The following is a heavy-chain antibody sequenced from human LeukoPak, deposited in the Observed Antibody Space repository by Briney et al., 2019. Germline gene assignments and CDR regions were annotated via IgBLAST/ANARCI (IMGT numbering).Heavy chain of an antibody. Sequence: SETLPLTCTVSGYSISSAYYWGWIRQPPGKGLEWIGSTYHSGGTYYNPSLKSRVAISVDTSKNQFSLTLTSVTAADTAVYYCARDRVAPRRTFDYWGPGTLVTVSS. CDR2: TYHSGGT. CDR3: ARDRVAPRRTFDY. J-gene: IGHJ4*02. CDR1: GYSISSAYY. D-gene: IGHD6-6*01. V-gene: IGHV4-38-2*02.